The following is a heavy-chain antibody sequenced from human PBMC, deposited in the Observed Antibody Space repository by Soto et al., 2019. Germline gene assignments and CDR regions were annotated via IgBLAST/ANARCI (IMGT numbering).Heavy chain of an antibody. CDR3: GRDVGTYYDSRPTGQFDF. CDR2: IHHSGTT. V-gene: IGHV4-4*02. D-gene: IGHD3-22*01. Sequence: SETLSLTCAVSGVSISTSHWWSWVRQSPGKGLEWIGEIHHSGTTNSNPSLKNRVTMSVDKSKNQFSLKLNSVTAADTALYSCGRDVGTYYDSRPTGQFDFCGQRTMVAFSS. CDR1: GVSISTSHW. J-gene: IGHJ4*02.